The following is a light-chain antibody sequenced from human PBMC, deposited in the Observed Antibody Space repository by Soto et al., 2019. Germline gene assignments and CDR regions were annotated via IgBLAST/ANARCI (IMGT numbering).Light chain of an antibody. Sequence: EVVLTQSPGTLSLSPGERVTLSCRASQSVSSSSLAWYQQKPGQAPRLLIYGASSRATGIPARFNGSGAGTDFSLTIDRLEPEDVAVYYCQQYGSSMPWTFGQGTKVDIK. CDR3: QQYGSSMPWT. CDR1: QSVSSSS. CDR2: GAS. V-gene: IGKV3-20*01. J-gene: IGKJ1*01.